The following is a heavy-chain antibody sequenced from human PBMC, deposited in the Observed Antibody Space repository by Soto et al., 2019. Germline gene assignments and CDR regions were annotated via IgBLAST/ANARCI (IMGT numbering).Heavy chain of an antibody. V-gene: IGHV5-51*01. J-gene: IGHJ6*03. D-gene: IGHD3-3*01. CDR1: GYSFTSYW. CDR3: ARLETDYDFWSGYYGRGYYYYYMDV. Sequence: GESLKISCKGSGYSFTSYWIGWVRQMPGKGLEWMGIIYPGDSDTRYSPSFQGQVTISADKSISTAYLQWSSLKASDTAMYYCARLETDYDFWSGYYGRGYYYYYMDVWGRGTTVTVSS. CDR2: IYPGDSDT.